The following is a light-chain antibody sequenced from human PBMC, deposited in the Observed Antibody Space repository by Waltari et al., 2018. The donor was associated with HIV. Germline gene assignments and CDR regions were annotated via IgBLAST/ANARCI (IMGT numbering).Light chain of an antibody. Sequence: QSVLTQSPSASGTPGQRVTIPCSGSSSNIGSNAVDWYQHLPGTAPKLLNHTNNQRPSGIPDRFSGSKAGTSASLAISGLQSEDESDYYCAAWDDSLNGYVFGSGTKVTVL. V-gene: IGLV1-44*01. CDR2: TNN. J-gene: IGLJ1*01. CDR3: AAWDDSLNGYV. CDR1: SSNIGSNA.